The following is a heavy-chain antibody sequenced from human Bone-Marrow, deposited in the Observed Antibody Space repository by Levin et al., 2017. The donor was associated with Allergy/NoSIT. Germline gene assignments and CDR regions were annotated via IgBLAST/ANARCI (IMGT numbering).Heavy chain of an antibody. V-gene: IGHV3-7*01. CDR3: ATYNSEFRYVQH. CDR2: IKQDGSDK. CDR1: GFTFSTYW. D-gene: IGHD6-25*01. Sequence: GGSLRLSCAGSGFTFSTYWMSWVRQAPGKGLEWVANIKQDGSDKYYVDSVRGRFTISRDNDKNTLYVQMNSLRAEDTAVYYCATYNSEFRYVQHWCQGSRVTVSS. J-gene: IGHJ1*01.